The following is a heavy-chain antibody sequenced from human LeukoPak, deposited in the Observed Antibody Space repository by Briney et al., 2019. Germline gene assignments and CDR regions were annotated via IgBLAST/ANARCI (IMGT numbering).Heavy chain of an antibody. CDR3: ARHVVGYNPLDY. CDR2: IYYSGST. V-gene: IGHV4-59*08. Sequence: PSETLSLTCTVSGGSISSYYWSWIRQPPGKGLEWIGYIYYSGSTNYNPSLKSRVTISVDTSKNQFSLKLSSVTAADTAVYYCARHVVGYNPLDYWGQGTLVTVSS. J-gene: IGHJ4*02. D-gene: IGHD5-24*01. CDR1: GGSISSYY.